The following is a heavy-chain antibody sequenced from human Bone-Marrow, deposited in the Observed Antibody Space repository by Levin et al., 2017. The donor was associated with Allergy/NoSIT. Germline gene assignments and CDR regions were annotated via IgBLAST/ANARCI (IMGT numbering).Heavy chain of an antibody. CDR1: GGSLSSPSYY. CDR2: VYYTGTT. D-gene: IGHD5-12*01. Sequence: GSLRLSCTVSGGSLSSPSYYWGWIRQPPGKGLEWIGSVYYTGTTYYNPSLMRRVTISATPPKQQISLTVRSVTAADTAVYYCAKFLAYDHTMDVWGQGTTVTVSS. CDR3: AKFLAYDHTMDV. V-gene: IGHV4-39*07. J-gene: IGHJ6*02.